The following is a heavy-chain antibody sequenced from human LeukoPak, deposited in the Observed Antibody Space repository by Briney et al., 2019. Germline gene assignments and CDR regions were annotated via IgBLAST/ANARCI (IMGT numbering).Heavy chain of an antibody. Sequence: SETLSLTCAVYGGSFSGYYWSWIRQPPGKGLEWIGEINHSGSTNYNPSLKSRVTISVDTSKNQFSLKLSSVTAADTAVYYCARVVGDCSGGSCHSRSKYYFDYWGQGTLVTVSS. CDR1: GGSFSGYY. J-gene: IGHJ4*02. V-gene: IGHV4-34*01. CDR3: ARVVGDCSGGSCHSRSKYYFDY. D-gene: IGHD2-15*01. CDR2: INHSGST.